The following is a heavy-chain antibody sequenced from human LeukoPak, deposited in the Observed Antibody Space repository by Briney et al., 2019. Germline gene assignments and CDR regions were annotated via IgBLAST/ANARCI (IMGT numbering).Heavy chain of an antibody. D-gene: IGHD1-20*01. CDR1: GYSISRGYF. Sequence: SETLSLTCGVSGYSISRGYFWAWVRHSPGKGLEWIATIYHTGSAYYNPSLEGRVTISADTSKNEFSLNLKSVTAADTAVYFCARAGWIITSAIDYWGQGTLVTVSS. CDR2: IYHTGSA. J-gene: IGHJ4*02. CDR3: ARAGWIITSAIDY. V-gene: IGHV4-38-2*01.